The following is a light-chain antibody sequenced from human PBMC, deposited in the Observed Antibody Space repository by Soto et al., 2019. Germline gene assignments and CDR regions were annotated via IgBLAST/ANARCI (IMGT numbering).Light chain of an antibody. V-gene: IGLV3-21*02. CDR2: DDT. CDR3: QVWDSSSDHVV. CDR1: NIGSKS. J-gene: IGLJ2*01. Sequence: SYELTQAPPVSVAPGQTARITCGGNNIGSKSVLWYQQKPGQAPLLVVYDDTDRPSGIPERFSGSNSGNTATLTISSVEAGDEADYYCQVWDSSSDHVVFGGGTKLTGL.